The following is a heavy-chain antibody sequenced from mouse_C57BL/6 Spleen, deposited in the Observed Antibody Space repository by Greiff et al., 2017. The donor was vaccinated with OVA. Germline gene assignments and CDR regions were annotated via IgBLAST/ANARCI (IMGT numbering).Heavy chain of an antibody. CDR3: ARENYYGSSQDYYAMDY. Sequence: VQLQQSGAELARPGASVKLSCKASGYTFTSYGISWVKQRTGQGLEWIGEIYPRSGNTYYNEKFKGKATLTADKSSSTAYMELRSLTSEDSAVYFCARENYYGSSQDYYAMDYWGQGTSVTVSS. CDR1: GYTFTSYG. D-gene: IGHD1-1*01. J-gene: IGHJ4*01. CDR2: IYPRSGNT. V-gene: IGHV1-81*01.